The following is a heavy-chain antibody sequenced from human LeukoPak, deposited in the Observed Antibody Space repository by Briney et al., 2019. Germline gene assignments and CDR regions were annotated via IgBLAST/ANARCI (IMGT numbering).Heavy chain of an antibody. V-gene: IGHV4-4*07. CDR2: IYTSGST. CDR1: GGSISSYY. D-gene: IGHD6-19*01. J-gene: IGHJ6*03. CDR3: ARDKRVAVAGTYIYYYYMDV. Sequence: PSETLSLTCTVSGGSISSYYWSWIRQPAGKGLEWIGRIYTSGSTNYNPSLKSRVTMSLDTSKNQFSLKLSSVTAADTAVYYCARDKRVAVAGTYIYYYYMDVWGNGTTVTISS.